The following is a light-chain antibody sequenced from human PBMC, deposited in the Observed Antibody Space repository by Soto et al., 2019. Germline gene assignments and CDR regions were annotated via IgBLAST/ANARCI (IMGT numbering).Light chain of an antibody. V-gene: IGKV1-5*01. Sequence: DIQMTQSPTTLSASVGDRVIITCRASQRMSAWLAWYQQKPGKAPKLLIYDASSVENGVPSRFRGSGSGTEFTPTISRLQPDHFATYYCQQYDTYPWTFGHGTKVDIK. J-gene: IGKJ1*01. CDR2: DAS. CDR3: QQYDTYPWT. CDR1: QRMSAW.